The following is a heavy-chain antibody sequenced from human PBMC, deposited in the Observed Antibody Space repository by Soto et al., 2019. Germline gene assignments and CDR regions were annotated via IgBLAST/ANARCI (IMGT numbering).Heavy chain of an antibody. CDR2: IYWDDDK. D-gene: IGHD3-3*01. CDR3: AHRVLRTVFGLVTTTAIYFDF. Sequence: QITLNESGPPQVNPRQTLTLTCTFFGFSLTTSGVGVGWIRQSPGKAPEWLALIYWDDDKRYSPSLKSRLTITKDTAKNQVVLTMADLDPADTATYYCAHRVLRTVFGLVTTTAIYFDFWGQGTPVAVSS. J-gene: IGHJ4*02. V-gene: IGHV2-5*02. CDR1: GFSLTTSGVG.